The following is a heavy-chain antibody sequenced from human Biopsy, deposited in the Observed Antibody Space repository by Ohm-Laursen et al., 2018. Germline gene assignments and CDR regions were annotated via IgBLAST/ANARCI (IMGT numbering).Heavy chain of an antibody. CDR1: GYTFISYD. V-gene: IGHV1-8*01. CDR3: AIEAGTYSKPFDY. Sequence: SVKVSCKASGYTFISYDIDWVRQATGQGLEWMGWMNPNSGKTGYAQKFQGRVTMTTNTSVNTAYMELSSLAFEDTAVYYCAIEAGTYSKPFDYWGQGSQVIASS. CDR2: MNPNSGKT. D-gene: IGHD6-19*01. J-gene: IGHJ4*02.